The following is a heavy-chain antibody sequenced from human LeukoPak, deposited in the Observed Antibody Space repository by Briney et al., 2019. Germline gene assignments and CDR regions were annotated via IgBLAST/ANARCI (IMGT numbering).Heavy chain of an antibody. CDR1: GFTFSDSV. CDR2: IRSKTNNYAT. V-gene: IGHV3-73*01. J-gene: IGHJ4*02. CDR3: TKLSGDNWNYGGYFDS. Sequence: GGSLRLSCVASGFTFSDSVLHGVGPPSGRGVAWIGRIRSKTNNYATTYAPSVTGRLTISRDDAENTASVQINSVKTEETAVYYWTKLSGDNWNYGGYFDSWGQGTLVTVSS. D-gene: IGHD1-7*01.